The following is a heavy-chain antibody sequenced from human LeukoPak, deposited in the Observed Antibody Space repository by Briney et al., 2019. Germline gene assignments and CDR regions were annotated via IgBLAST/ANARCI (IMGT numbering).Heavy chain of an antibody. CDR3: ARKNCTNGVCYHFDY. D-gene: IGHD2-8*01. V-gene: IGHV1-8*03. CDR1: GYSFTTYA. J-gene: IGHJ4*02. CDR2: MNPNSGNT. Sequence: ASVKVSCKASGYSFTTYAINWVRQATGQGLEWMGWMNPNSGNTGYAQKFQGRVTITRNTSISTAYMELSRLRSEDTAVYYCARKNCTNGVCYHFDYWGQGTLVTVSS.